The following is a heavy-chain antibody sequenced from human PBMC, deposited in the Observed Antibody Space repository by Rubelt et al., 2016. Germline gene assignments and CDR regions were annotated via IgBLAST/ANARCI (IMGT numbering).Heavy chain of an antibody. CDR3: AREYCGGDFYGGRGAFDI. J-gene: IGHJ3*02. V-gene: IGHV3-33*01. Sequence: VAVIWYDGSNKYYADSVKGRFTISRDNSKNTLYLQMNSLRAEDTAVYYCAREYCGGDFYGGRGAFDIWGQGTMVTVSS. D-gene: IGHD2-21*02. CDR2: IWYDGSNK.